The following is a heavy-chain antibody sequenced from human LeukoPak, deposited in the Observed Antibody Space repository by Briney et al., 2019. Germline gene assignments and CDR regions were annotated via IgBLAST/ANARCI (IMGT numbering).Heavy chain of an antibody. D-gene: IGHD6-13*01. J-gene: IGHJ5*02. CDR1: GFTFSSYS. V-gene: IGHV3-21*01. Sequence: GGSLRLSCAASGFTFSSYSMNWVRQAAGKGLEWVSSISSSSSYIYYADSVKGRFTISRDNAKNSLYLQMNSLRAEDTAVYYCARVVAAAGNPNWFDPWGQGTLVTVSS. CDR3: ARVVAAAGNPNWFDP. CDR2: ISSSSSYI.